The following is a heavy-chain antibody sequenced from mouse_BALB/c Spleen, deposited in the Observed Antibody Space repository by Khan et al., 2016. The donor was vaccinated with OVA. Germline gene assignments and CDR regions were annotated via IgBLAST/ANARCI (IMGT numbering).Heavy chain of an antibody. CDR1: GYSFTLYY. D-gene: IGHD2-14*01. CDR2: VNPTTDNI. J-gene: IGHJ3*01. Sequence: VQLKESGPDLVKPGASVKISCKASGYSFTLYYMSWVKQSHGKSLEWIGRVNPTTDNINYNQAFKGKALLTVDKSSNTAYMELRSLTSEDSAVYFCARGYDFFASGGQGTLVTVAA. V-gene: IGHV1-26*01. CDR3: ARGYDFFAS.